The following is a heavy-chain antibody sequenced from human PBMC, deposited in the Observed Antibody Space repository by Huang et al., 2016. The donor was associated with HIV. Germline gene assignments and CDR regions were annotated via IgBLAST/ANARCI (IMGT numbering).Heavy chain of an antibody. CDR2: IYYKGRT. J-gene: IGHJ6*03. D-gene: IGHD3-10*01. Sequence: QLLLQESGPGLVKPSEALALTCAVSGGSIRSSDYHWGWIRQPPGKGLEGIGSIYYKGRTPYSTSLKSRVTIAVDTSKNLFFLNLTSMTAADTAVYYCARHREGPVAYYSGWGSHLNYMDVWGRGRTVVVSS. CDR1: GGSIRSSDYH. CDR3: ARHREGPVAYYSGWGSHLNYMDV. V-gene: IGHV4-39*01.